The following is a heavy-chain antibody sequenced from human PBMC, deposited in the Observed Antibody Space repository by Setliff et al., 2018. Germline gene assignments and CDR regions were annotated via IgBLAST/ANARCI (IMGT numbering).Heavy chain of an antibody. CDR2: ISAYNGHT. CDR3: ARTTGSTHNWLDP. Sequence: GASVKVSCKASGYNFAESIVSWVRQAPGQGLEWMGWISAYNGHTYSAQKFQARVTLTTDTSTNMAYMELRGLRSDDTAIYYCARTTGSTHNWLDPWGPGTLVTVSS. V-gene: IGHV1-18*01. J-gene: IGHJ5*02. D-gene: IGHD1-1*01. CDR1: GYNFAESI.